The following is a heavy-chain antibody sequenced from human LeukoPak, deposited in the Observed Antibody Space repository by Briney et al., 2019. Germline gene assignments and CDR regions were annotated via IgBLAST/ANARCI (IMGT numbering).Heavy chain of an antibody. CDR1: GFIFGDYG. J-gene: IGHJ6*04. CDR2: IRSRIYRATT. D-gene: IGHD2-15*01. Sequence: GGSLRLSCTASGFIFGDYGMNWVRQAPGKGLEWVALIRSRIYRATTEYAASVKGRFTISRDDSKSTAYLQMNSLRAEDTAVYYCAKDRSDGRPMTMDVWGRGTTVTVSS. CDR3: AKDRSDGRPMTMDV. V-gene: IGHV3-49*04.